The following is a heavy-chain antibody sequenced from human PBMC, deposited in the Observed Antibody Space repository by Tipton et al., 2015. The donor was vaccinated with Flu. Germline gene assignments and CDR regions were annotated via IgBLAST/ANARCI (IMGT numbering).Heavy chain of an antibody. V-gene: IGHV4-59*12. J-gene: IGHJ4*02. CDR3: ARDPSLGMPDYFDY. CDR2: IYNSEYT. D-gene: IGHD2-2*01. Sequence: TLSLTYTVSGGFISSYYWNWIRQPPGKGLEWIGYIYNSEYTKYNPSLKSRVTISVDTSKEQFSLQLRSVTAADTAVYYCARDPSLGMPDYFDYWGQGTLVTASS. CDR1: GGFISSYY.